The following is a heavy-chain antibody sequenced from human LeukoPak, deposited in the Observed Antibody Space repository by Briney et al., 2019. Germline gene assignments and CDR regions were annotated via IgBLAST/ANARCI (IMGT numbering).Heavy chain of an antibody. CDR2: IYYSGST. Sequence: SETLSLTCTVSGGSISSSSYYWGWIRQPPGKGLEWIGSIYYSGSTYYNPSLKSRVTISVDTSKNQFSLKLSSVTAADTAVYYCARRVVWFGELTDYWGQGTLVTVSS. J-gene: IGHJ4*02. CDR1: GGSISSSSYY. CDR3: ARRVVWFGELTDY. D-gene: IGHD3-10*01. V-gene: IGHV4-39*01.